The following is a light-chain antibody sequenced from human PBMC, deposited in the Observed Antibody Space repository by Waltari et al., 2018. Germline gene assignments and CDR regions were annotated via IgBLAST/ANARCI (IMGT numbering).Light chain of an antibody. J-gene: IGKJ2*01. V-gene: IGKV3-20*01. CDR2: GAS. Sequence: EIVLTQSPGTLSLSPGERATLSCRASQSVRSSYLAWYQQKPGQAPRRLIYGASSRATGIPDRFSGSGSGTDFTLTISRLEPEDFAVYYCQQYGSSHTFGQGTKLEIK. CDR1: QSVRSSY. CDR3: QQYGSSHT.